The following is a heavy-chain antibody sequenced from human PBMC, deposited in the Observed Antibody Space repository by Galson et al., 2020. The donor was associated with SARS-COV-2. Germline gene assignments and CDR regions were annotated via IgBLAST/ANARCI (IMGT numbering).Heavy chain of an antibody. CDR3: ARDYYDSIGYYYNADYYYGMDV. CDR1: GFTFSSYE. D-gene: IGHD3-22*01. V-gene: IGHV3-48*03. J-gene: IGHJ6*02. Sequence: GGSLRLSCAASGFTFSSYEMNWVRQAPGKGLEWVSYISSSGSTIYYADSVKGRFTISRDNAKNSLYLQMNSLRAEDTAVYYCARDYYDSIGYYYNADYYYGMDVWGQGTTVTVSS. CDR2: ISSSGSTI.